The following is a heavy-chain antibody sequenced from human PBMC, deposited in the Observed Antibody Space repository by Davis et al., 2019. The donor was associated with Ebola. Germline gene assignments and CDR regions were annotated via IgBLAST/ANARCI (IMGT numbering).Heavy chain of an antibody. V-gene: IGHV4-39*01. J-gene: IGHJ4*02. CDR2: IYYSGST. Sequence: SETLSLTCTVSGGSISSYYWGWIRQPPGKGLEWIGSIYYSGSTYYNPSLKSRVTISVDTSKNQFSLKLSSVTAADTAVYYCARGNSVLRFLEWSLAEWGQGTLVTVSS. CDR3: ARGNSVLRFLEWSLAE. D-gene: IGHD3-3*01. CDR1: GGSISSYY.